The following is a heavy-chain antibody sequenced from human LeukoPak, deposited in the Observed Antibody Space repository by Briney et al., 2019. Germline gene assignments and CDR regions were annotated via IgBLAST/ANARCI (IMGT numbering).Heavy chain of an antibody. CDR3: ARDRAIIAARDYYYYGMDV. Sequence: ASVKVSCKASDYTFTSYGISWVRQAPGQGLEWMGWISAYNGNTNYAQKLQGRVTMTTDTSTSTAYMELRSLRSDDTAVYYCARDRAIIAARDYYYYGMDVWGQGTTVTVSS. CDR2: ISAYNGNT. CDR1: DYTFTSYG. J-gene: IGHJ6*02. D-gene: IGHD6-6*01. V-gene: IGHV1-18*01.